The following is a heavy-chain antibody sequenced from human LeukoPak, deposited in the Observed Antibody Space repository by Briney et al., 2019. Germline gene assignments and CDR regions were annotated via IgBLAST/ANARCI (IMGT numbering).Heavy chain of an antibody. D-gene: IGHD2-2*02. J-gene: IGHJ6*02. CDR1: GYTFTGYY. CDR3: ASTSGDTNYFGKDV. V-gene: IGHV1-2*06. Sequence: EASVKVSCKASGYTFTGYYMHWVRQAPGQGLEWMGRINPNSGGTNYAQKFQGRVTMTRDTSISTAYMELSRLRSDDTAVYYCASTSGDTNYFGKDVWGQGTTVTVSS. CDR2: INPNSGGT.